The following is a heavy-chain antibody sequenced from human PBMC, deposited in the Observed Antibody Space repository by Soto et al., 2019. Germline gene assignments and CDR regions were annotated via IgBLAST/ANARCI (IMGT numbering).Heavy chain of an antibody. CDR3: ARVNGFEGSSRTYYYYGMDV. J-gene: IGHJ6*02. V-gene: IGHV4-4*07. CDR2: IYTSGST. CDR1: GGSISSYY. D-gene: IGHD2-8*01. Sequence: PSETLSLTCTVSGGSISSYYWSWIRQPAGKGLEWIGRIYTSGSTNYNPSLKSRVTMSVDTSKNQFSLKLSSVTAADTAVYYCARVNGFEGSSRTYYYYGMDVWGQGTTVTVS.